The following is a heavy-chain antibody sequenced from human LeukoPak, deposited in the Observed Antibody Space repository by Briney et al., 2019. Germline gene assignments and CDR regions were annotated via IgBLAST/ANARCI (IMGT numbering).Heavy chain of an antibody. V-gene: IGHV1-2*02. CDR3: ARAQGVSDFDY. J-gene: IGHJ4*02. D-gene: IGHD2-8*01. CDR2: INPNTGGT. Sequence: GASVKVSCKASGHTFTGYYMHWVRQAPGQGLEWMGWINPNTGGTNYAQKLQGRVTMTTDTSTSTAYMELRSLRSDDTAVYYCARAQGVSDFDYWGQGTLVTVSS. CDR1: GHTFTGYY.